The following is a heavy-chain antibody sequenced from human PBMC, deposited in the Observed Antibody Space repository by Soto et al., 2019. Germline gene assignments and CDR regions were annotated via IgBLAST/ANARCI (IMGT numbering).Heavy chain of an antibody. V-gene: IGHV3-23*01. J-gene: IGHJ4*02. CDR1: GFTFSSYA. D-gene: IGHD1-26*01. CDR2: ISGSGGST. CDR3: AKTTGATIITSHIYFDY. Sequence: EVQLLESGGGLVQPGGSLRLSCAASGFTFSSYAMSWVRQAPGKGREWVSAISGSGGSTYYADSVKGRFTISRDNSKNTLYLQMNSLRAEDTAVYYCAKTTGATIITSHIYFDYWGQGTLVTVSS.